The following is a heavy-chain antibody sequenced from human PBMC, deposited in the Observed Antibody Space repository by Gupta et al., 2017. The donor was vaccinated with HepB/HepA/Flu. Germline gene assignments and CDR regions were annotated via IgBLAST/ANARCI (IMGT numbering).Heavy chain of an antibody. CDR2: SSSNGGST. D-gene: IGHD4/OR15-4a*01. CDR1: GFTFSSYA. Sequence: EVQLVASGGGLVQPGGSLRLSCAASGFTFSSYAMHWVRQAPGKGLEYVSVSSSNGGSTYYANSVKGRFTNTRDNSKNTLYLQMGSLRDEDMAVYYCARGGRPRDYHDYGMDVWGQGTTVTVSS. CDR3: ARGGRPRDYHDYGMDV. J-gene: IGHJ6*02. V-gene: IGHV3-64*01.